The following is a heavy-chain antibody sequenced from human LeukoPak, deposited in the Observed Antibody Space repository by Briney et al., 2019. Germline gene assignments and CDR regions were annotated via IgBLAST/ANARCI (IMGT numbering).Heavy chain of an antibody. CDR2: IYHSGST. Sequence: SETLSLTCTVSGYSISSGYYWGWIRQPPGKGLEWIGNIYHSGSTYYNPSLKSRVTISVDTSKNQFSLKPSSVTAADTAVYYCASWELSGRYSSSWDGDWGQGTLVTVSS. J-gene: IGHJ4*02. CDR3: ASWELSGRYSSSWDGD. CDR1: GYSISSGYY. D-gene: IGHD6-13*01. V-gene: IGHV4-38-2*02.